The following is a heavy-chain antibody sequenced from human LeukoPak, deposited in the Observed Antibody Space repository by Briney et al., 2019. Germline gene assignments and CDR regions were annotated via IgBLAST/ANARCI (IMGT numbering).Heavy chain of an antibody. Sequence: SETLSLTCAVYGGSFSGYYWSWIRQPPGKGLEWIGEINHSGSTNYNPSLKSRVTISVDTSKNQFSLKLSSVTAADTAVYYCARSSDGFDAFDIWGQGTMVTVSS. V-gene: IGHV4-34*01. J-gene: IGHJ3*02. CDR1: GGSFSGYY. CDR3: ARSSDGFDAFDI. CDR2: INHSGST.